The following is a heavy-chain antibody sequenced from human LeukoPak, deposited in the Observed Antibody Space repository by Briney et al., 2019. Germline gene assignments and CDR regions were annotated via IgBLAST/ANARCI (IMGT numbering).Heavy chain of an antibody. Sequence: SQTLSPTCTVSGGSISSGGYYWSWIRQHPGQGLEWIGYIYYSGSTYYNPSLKSRVTISVDTSKNQFSLKLSSVTAADTAVYYCARVGLRALSGYYSPLATYYYYGMDVWGQGTTVTVSS. J-gene: IGHJ6*02. CDR2: IYYSGST. CDR3: ARVGLRALSGYYSPLATYYYYGMDV. D-gene: IGHD3-3*01. CDR1: GGSISSGGYY. V-gene: IGHV4-31*03.